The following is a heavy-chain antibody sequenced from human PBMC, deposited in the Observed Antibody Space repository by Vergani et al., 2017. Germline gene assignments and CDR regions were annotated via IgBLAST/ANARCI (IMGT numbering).Heavy chain of an antibody. CDR2: IYYIGST. CDR1: GGSISSGGYY. CDR3: ARALVLVVMNYYYNYGMDV. J-gene: IGHJ6*02. V-gene: IGHV4-31*03. D-gene: IGHD3-10*01. Sequence: QVQLQESGPGLVKPSQTLSLTCTVSGGSISSGGYYWSWIRQPPGKGLEWIGYIYYIGSTYYNPSLKRRVTISVDTSKNQCSLKLSSVTAADTAVYYCARALVLVVMNYYYNYGMDVWGQGTTVTVSS.